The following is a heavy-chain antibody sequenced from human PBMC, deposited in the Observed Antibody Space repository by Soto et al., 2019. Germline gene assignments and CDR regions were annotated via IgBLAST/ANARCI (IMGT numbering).Heavy chain of an antibody. V-gene: IGHV1-3*01. Sequence: QVQLVQSGAEVRQPGASVKISCKASGYTFLHYAIHWVRQAPGQRPEWMGLINPASGNTQYSQKFQGRFTITRDTSASTAYMELSSLRSEDTAVYFCSRAGYSTGWYFYFCYWAQGSLVPVSS. CDR1: GYTFLHYA. CDR2: INPASGNT. CDR3: SRAGYSTGWYFYFCY. D-gene: IGHD6-19*01. J-gene: IGHJ4*02.